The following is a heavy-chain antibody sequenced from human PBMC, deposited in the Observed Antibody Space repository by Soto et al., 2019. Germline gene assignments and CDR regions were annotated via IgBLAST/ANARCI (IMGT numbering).Heavy chain of an antibody. CDR1: AFTLSIYS. J-gene: IGHJ6*01. Sequence: GETLRLSCAASAFTLSIYSMHWVRQAPGKGLQWVAVISYDGSNKYYADSVKGRFTISRDTSKNTLYLQMNSLRAEDTALSSYAIEQGPIRLLEWSHYYYGMDVWPQGPTVTVSS. V-gene: IGHV3-30*03. D-gene: IGHD3-3*01. CDR2: ISYDGSNK. CDR3: AIEQGPIRLLEWSHYYYGMDV.